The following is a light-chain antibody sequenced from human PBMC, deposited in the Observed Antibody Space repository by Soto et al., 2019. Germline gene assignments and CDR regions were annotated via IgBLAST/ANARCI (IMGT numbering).Light chain of an antibody. CDR1: QSVSSSY. CDR2: GAS. CDR3: QQYGSSPALFT. J-gene: IGKJ3*01. V-gene: IGKV3-20*01. Sequence: EIVLTQSPGTLSLSPGERATLSCRASQSVSSSYLAWYQQKPGQAPRLLIFGASTRATGIPDKFSGSGSGTDFTLTISRLEPEDFEVYYCQQYGSSPALFTFGPGTKVAI.